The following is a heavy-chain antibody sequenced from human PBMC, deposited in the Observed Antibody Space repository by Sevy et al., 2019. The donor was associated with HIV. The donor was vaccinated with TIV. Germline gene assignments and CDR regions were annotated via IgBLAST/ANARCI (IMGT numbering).Heavy chain of an antibody. CDR2: IKQDGSDK. D-gene: IGHD6-19*01. J-gene: IGHJ4*02. CDR3: ATLSSPMPNSGWYDFFDH. Sequence: GGSLRLSCAASRFTFSTYWMSWVRQAPGKGLEWVANIKQDGSDKNYMDSVKGRFTISRDNAKNSLYLQMSSLRAEDTAVYYCATLSSPMPNSGWYDFFDHWGQGTLVTVSS. CDR1: RFTFSTYW. V-gene: IGHV3-7*01.